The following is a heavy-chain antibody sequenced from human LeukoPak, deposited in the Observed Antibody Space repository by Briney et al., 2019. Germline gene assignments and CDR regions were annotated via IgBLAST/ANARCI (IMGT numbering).Heavy chain of an antibody. CDR1: GYTFTSYY. D-gene: IGHD3-10*01. CDR3: ARRKGPRAGYYYGMDV. Sequence: GASVKVSCKASGYTFTSYYMHWVRQAPGQGLEWMGRINPSGGSTSYAQKFQGRVTMTRDTSTSTVYMELSSLRSEDTAVYYCARRKGPRAGYYYGMDVWGQGTTVTVSS. CDR2: INPSGGST. J-gene: IGHJ6*02. V-gene: IGHV1-46*01.